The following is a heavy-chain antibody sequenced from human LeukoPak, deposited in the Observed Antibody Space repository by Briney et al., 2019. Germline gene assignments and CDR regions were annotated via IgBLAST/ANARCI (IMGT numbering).Heavy chain of an antibody. J-gene: IGHJ4*02. Sequence: PSETLSLTCAVYGGSISSYYWSWLRQPPGKGLEWIGYIYYSGSTNYNPSLKSRVTISVDTSKNQFSLKLSSVTAADTAVYYCAKVRAYNWNSPFDYWGQGTLVTVSS. V-gene: IGHV4-59*01. CDR2: IYYSGST. D-gene: IGHD1-7*01. CDR1: GGSISSYY. CDR3: AKVRAYNWNSPFDY.